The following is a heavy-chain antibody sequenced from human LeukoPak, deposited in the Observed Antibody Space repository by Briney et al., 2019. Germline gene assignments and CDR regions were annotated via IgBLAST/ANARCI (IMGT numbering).Heavy chain of an antibody. CDR3: ARNELISSNYYYYGMDV. J-gene: IGHJ6*02. Sequence: PAETLSLTCTVSGGSISIYYWTWIRQNPGKGLEWIGYINYSGNTYYNPSLKSRVTISVDTSKNQFSLKLSSVTAADTAVYYCARNELISSNYYYYGMDVWGQGTTVTVSS. CDR2: INYSGNT. V-gene: IGHV4-59*06. CDR1: GGSISIYY.